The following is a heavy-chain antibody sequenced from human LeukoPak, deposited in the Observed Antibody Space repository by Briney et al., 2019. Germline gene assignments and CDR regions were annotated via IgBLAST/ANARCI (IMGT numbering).Heavy chain of an antibody. Sequence: SETLSLTCTVSDASISGYLWTWIRQPPGKGLAWIGYVYDNWDTNYHPSFTGRFSISVDVSKTQFSLKPSSVTAADTAVYYCARVDYGDYVVSFWGQGTLVTVSS. V-gene: IGHV4-59*01. CDR3: ARVDYGDYVVSF. D-gene: IGHD4-17*01. J-gene: IGHJ4*02. CDR2: VYDNWDT. CDR1: DASISGYL.